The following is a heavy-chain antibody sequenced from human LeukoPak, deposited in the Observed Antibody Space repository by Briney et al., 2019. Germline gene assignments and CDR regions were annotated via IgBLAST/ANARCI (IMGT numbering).Heavy chain of an antibody. CDR2: IKLDGSEK. J-gene: IGHJ4*02. CDR1: GFTFSNAW. V-gene: IGHV3-7*03. D-gene: IGHD3-3*01. Sequence: GGSLRLSCAASGFTFSNAWMNWVRQAPGKGLEWVANIKLDGSEKNYVDSVKGRFTISRDNTKNSLYLQMNSLRAEDTAVFYCARDQYDTWSRRGNFDSWGQGTLVIVSS. CDR3: ARDQYDTWSRRGNFDS.